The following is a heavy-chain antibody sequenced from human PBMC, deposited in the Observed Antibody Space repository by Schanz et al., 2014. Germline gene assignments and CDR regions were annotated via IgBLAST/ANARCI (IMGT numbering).Heavy chain of an antibody. CDR1: GFTFSSHS. Sequence: EVQLVESGGNLVQPGGSLRLSCVASGFTFSSHSMNWVCQAPGQGLEWLSYISGSGNTIYYADSVKGRFTISRDNAKNSLSLQMDRLRDEDTAVYYCARRYSGRYCFDYWGQGTLVAVSS. V-gene: IGHV3-48*02. J-gene: IGHJ4*02. CDR2: ISGSGNTI. D-gene: IGHD1-26*01. CDR3: ARRYSGRYCFDY.